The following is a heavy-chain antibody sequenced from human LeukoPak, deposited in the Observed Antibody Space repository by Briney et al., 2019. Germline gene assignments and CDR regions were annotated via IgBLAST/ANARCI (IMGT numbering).Heavy chain of an antibody. D-gene: IGHD6-19*01. Sequence: GGSLRLSCAASGFTFSSYWMHWVRQAPGKGLVWVSRINSDGSSTSYADSVKGRFTISRDNAKNTLYLQMNSLRAEDTAVYYCARDLDSSGWFSYFDYWGQGTLVTVSS. V-gene: IGHV3-74*01. CDR2: INSDGSST. CDR1: GFTFSSYW. J-gene: IGHJ4*02. CDR3: ARDLDSSGWFSYFDY.